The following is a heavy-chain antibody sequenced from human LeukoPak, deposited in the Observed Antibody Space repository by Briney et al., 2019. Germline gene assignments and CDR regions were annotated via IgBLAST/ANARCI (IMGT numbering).Heavy chain of an antibody. CDR3: ASTYGSGSYFPYYYGMDV. D-gene: IGHD3-10*01. V-gene: IGHV1-2*02. J-gene: IGHJ6*02. CDR1: GYTLTGYY. CDR2: INPNSVCT. Sequence: GASVPVSCKPSGYTLTGYYMHLLRQAPRPRREWTGWINPNSVCTNYAQKFQGRVTMPRDTSISTAYMELSRLRSDDTAVYYCASTYGSGSYFPYYYGMDVWGQGTTVTVSS.